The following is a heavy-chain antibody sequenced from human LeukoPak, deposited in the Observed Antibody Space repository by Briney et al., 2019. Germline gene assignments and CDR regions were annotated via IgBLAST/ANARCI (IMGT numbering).Heavy chain of an antibody. CDR1: GGTFSSYA. J-gene: IGHJ3*02. D-gene: IGHD6-19*01. CDR2: IIPIFGTA. CDR3: ASDYSSTSRYSSGLDAFDI. Sequence: GSSVKVSCKASGGTFSSYAISWERQAPGQGLEWMGRIIPIFGTANYAQKFQGRVTITTDESTSTAYRELSSLRSEDTAVYYCASDYSSTSRYSSGLDAFDIWGQGTMVTVSS. V-gene: IGHV1-69*05.